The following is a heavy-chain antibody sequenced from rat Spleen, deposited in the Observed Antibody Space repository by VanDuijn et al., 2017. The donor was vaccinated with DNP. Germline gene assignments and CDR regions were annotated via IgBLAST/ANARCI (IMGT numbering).Heavy chain of an antibody. V-gene: IGHV5-31*01. Sequence: EVQLVESGGDLVQPGRSLKLSCVASGFTFNNYWMTWIRQVPGKGLEWVASITSSGGSTYYPDSVKGRFTISRDNAKNTLYLEMNSLRSEDTATYYCARDGSVALDYWGQGVMVTVSS. D-gene: IGHD1-3*01. CDR3: ARDGSVALDY. J-gene: IGHJ2*01. CDR2: ITSSGGST. CDR1: GFTFNNYW.